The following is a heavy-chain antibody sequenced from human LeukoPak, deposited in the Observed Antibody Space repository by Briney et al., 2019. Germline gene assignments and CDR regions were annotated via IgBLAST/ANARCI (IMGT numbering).Heavy chain of an antibody. V-gene: IGHV1-46*01. Sequence: GASVKVSCKASGYTFTSYYMHWVRQAPGQGPEWMGIINPSGGSTSYAQKFQGRVTMTRDTSTSTVYMELSSLRSEDTDVYYCARPGRIAAAMGVYNWFDPWGQGTLVTVSS. D-gene: IGHD6-13*01. CDR3: ARPGRIAAAMGVYNWFDP. J-gene: IGHJ5*02. CDR2: INPSGGST. CDR1: GYTFTSYY.